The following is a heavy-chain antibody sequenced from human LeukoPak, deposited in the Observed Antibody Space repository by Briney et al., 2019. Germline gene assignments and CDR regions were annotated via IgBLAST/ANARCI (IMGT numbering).Heavy chain of an antibody. Sequence: ASVKVSCKASGYTFTGYYMHWVRQAPGQGLEWMGWINPNSGGTNYAQKFQGRVTMTRDTSISTAYMELSRLRSDDTAVYYCARDWAVDTADGYWGQGTLVTVSS. D-gene: IGHD5-18*01. V-gene: IGHV1-2*02. J-gene: IGHJ4*02. CDR1: GYTFTGYY. CDR3: ARDWAVDTADGY. CDR2: INPNSGGT.